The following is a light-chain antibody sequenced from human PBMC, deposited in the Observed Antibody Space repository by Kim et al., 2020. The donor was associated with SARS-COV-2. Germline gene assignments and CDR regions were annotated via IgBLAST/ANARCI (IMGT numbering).Light chain of an antibody. V-gene: IGLV3-1*01. CDR2: QDD. CDR1: KLGDKY. J-gene: IGLJ3*02. CDR3: QAWDSSTSGV. Sequence: SYELTQPPSVSVSPGQTATITCSGDKLGDKYACXYQQKAGQSPVLVIYQDDKRPSGIPERFSGSNSGNTATLTISGTQAMDESDYYCQAWDSSTSGVFGG.